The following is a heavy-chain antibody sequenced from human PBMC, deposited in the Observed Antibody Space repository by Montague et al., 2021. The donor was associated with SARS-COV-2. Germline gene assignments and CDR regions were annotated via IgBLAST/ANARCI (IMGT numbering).Heavy chain of an antibody. CDR1: GASVSNVSHY. V-gene: IGHV4-61*01. CDR2: IYYSGSS. Sequence: SETLSLTCTVSGASVSNVSHYWIWIRQPPGKGLEFIGYIYYSGSSKYNPSLKSRVTISVDTSTNQVSLKVSSVTAADSAVYFCARGAGYSYGVDYWGQGTLVTVSS. CDR3: ARGAGYSYGVDY. D-gene: IGHD5-18*01. J-gene: IGHJ4*02.